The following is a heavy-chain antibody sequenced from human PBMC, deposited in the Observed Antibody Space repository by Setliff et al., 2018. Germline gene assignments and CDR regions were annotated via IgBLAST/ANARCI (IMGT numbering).Heavy chain of an antibody. CDR2: INPHSGTT. J-gene: IGHJ6*03. V-gene: IGHV1-2*02. CDR3: ARDHRDGYNAPYYYYYMDV. Sequence: ASVKVSRKASGYTFSAYYLHWVRQAPGQGLEWMGWINPHSGTTYHNRSLRSRVTISVDTSKNQLSLKLNSVTAADTAVYYCARDHRDGYNAPYYYYYMDVWGKGTTVTVSS. D-gene: IGHD5-12*01. CDR1: GYTFSAYY.